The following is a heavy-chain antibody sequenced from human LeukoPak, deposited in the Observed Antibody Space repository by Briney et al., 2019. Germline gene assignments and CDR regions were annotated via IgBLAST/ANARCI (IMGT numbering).Heavy chain of an antibody. Sequence: PGGSLRLSCAASGFTFSNAWMNWVRQAPGKGLEWVAFISYDGSNKYYADSVKGRFTISRDNSKNTLYLQMNSLRAEDTAVYYCASQGGLLWFGELSGGMDVWGQGTTVTVSS. CDR1: GFTFSNAW. J-gene: IGHJ6*02. CDR2: ISYDGSNK. CDR3: ASQGGLLWFGELSGGMDV. V-gene: IGHV3-30-3*01. D-gene: IGHD3-10*01.